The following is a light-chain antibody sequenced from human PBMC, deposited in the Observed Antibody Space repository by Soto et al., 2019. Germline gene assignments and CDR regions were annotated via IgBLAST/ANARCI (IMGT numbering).Light chain of an antibody. CDR3: QQYNNWPPG. V-gene: IGKV3-15*01. J-gene: IGKJ3*01. Sequence: EIVMTQSPATLSVSPGERATLSCRASQSVSSNLARYQQKPGQAPRLLIYGASTRATGIPARFSGSGSGTEFTLTISSLQSEDFAVYYCQQYNNWPPGFGPGTKVDIK. CDR1: QSVSSN. CDR2: GAS.